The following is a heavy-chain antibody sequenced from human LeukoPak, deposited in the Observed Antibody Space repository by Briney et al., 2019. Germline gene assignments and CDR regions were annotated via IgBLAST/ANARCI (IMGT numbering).Heavy chain of an antibody. D-gene: IGHD2-8*01. J-gene: IGHJ4*02. CDR3: WRPYCTNSICSSSVVDS. CDR1: GGSISSYY. Sequence: PSETLSLTCTVSGGSISSYYWSWIRQPPGKGLEWIGYIYYSGSTNYNPSLKSRVTISVDRSKNQFSLKLSSVTAADTAIYYCWRPYCTNSICSSSVVDSWGQGTLVTVSS. V-gene: IGHV4-59*12. CDR2: IYYSGST.